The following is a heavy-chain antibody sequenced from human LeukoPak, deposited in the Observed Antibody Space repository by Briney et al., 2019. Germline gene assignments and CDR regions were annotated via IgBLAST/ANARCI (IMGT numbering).Heavy chain of an antibody. D-gene: IGHD5-12*01. Sequence: GRSLRLSCAASGFTFSSYGMHWVRQAPGKGLEWVAVISYDGSNKYYAESVKGRFTISRDNSKNTLYLQLNSLRPDDTAVYYCARDQLAYSGYDTLFDYWGQGTLVTVSS. CDR2: ISYDGSNK. J-gene: IGHJ4*02. CDR1: GFTFSSYG. V-gene: IGHV3-30*03. CDR3: ARDQLAYSGYDTLFDY.